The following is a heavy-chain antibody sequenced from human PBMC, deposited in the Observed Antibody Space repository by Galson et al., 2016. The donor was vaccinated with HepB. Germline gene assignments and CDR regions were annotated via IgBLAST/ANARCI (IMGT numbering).Heavy chain of an antibody. J-gene: IGHJ6*04. Sequence: TLSLTCAVSGDPMRNSNWWSWIRQSPGKALEWPARIDWDEDKFYSTSLKTRLTISKDISKNQVVLTMTNMDPVDTATYYCARIEGPGSYWGKGTTVTVSS. CDR3: ARIEGPGSY. D-gene: IGHD3-10*01. CDR1: GDPMRNSNW. CDR2: IDWDEDK. V-gene: IGHV2-70*04.